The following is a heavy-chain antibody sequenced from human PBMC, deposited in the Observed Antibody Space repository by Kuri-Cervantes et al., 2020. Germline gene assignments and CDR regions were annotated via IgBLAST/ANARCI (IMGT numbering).Heavy chain of an antibody. V-gene: IGHV1-8*01. Sequence: ASVKVSCKASGYTFTSYDINWVRQATGQGLEWMGWMNPNSGNTDYAQKFQERVTITRDMSTSIVYMELSSLRSEDTAVYYCAADSSEVASLDYWGQGTLVTVSS. D-gene: IGHD5-24*01. CDR2: MNPNSGNT. CDR3: AADSSEVASLDY. J-gene: IGHJ4*02. CDR1: GYTFTSYD.